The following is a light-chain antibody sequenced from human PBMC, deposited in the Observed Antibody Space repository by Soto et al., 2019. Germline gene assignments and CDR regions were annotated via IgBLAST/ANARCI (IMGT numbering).Light chain of an antibody. CDR1: QSVTSSS. CDR2: DAS. V-gene: IGKV3-20*01. CDR3: QRYGSSPWT. Sequence: EIVLTQSPATLSLSPGERATLSCRASQSVTSSSLAWYQQKPGQAPRLLIYDASSRATGIPDRFSGSGSGTDFTLTISSLEPEDFAVYYCQRYGSSPWTFGQGTKVDIK. J-gene: IGKJ1*01.